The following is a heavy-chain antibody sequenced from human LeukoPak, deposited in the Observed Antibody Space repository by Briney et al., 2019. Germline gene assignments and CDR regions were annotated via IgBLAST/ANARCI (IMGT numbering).Heavy chain of an antibody. CDR2: IKSKTDGGTT. CDR3: TTEGLYCSSTSCYDLDY. Sequence: GGSLRPSCAASGFTFSNAWMSWVRQAPGKGLEWVGRIKSKTDGGTTDYAAPVKGRFTISRDDSKNTLYLQMNSLKTEDTAVYYCTTEGLYCSSTSCYDLDYWGQGTLVTVSS. V-gene: IGHV3-15*01. D-gene: IGHD2-2*01. CDR1: GFTFSNAW. J-gene: IGHJ4*02.